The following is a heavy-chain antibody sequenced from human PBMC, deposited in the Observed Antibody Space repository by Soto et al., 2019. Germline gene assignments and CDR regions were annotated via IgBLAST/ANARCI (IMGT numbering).Heavy chain of an antibody. D-gene: IGHD3-10*01. CDR2: IKQDGSER. J-gene: IGHJ5*02. CDR3: SRDSGIIWLGR. V-gene: IGHV3-7*01. Sequence: PGGSLRLSCAASGFTFSNYWMSWVRQAPGKGLEWVANIKQDGSERYYVDSVRGRFTISRDNAKNSLYLQMNSLRAEDTAVDYCSRDSGIIWLGRWGQGDLVTFSS. CDR1: GFTFSNYW.